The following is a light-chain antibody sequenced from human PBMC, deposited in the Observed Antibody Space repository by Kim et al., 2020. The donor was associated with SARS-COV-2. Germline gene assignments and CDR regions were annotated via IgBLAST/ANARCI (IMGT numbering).Light chain of an antibody. CDR2: GKN. Sequence: ALGKTVRRTCQGDGVRTFYASWYQQKPGQAPVLVIYGKNNRPSGIPDRFSGSSSGNTASLTITGAQAEDEADYYCNCRDSSGNHVVFGGGTQLTVL. CDR1: GVRTFY. CDR3: NCRDSSGNHVV. V-gene: IGLV3-19*01. J-gene: IGLJ2*01.